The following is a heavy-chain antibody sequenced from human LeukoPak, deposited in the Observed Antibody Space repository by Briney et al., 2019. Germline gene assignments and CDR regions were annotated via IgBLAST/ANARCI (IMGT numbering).Heavy chain of an antibody. CDR1: GGSFSGYY. J-gene: IGHJ5*02. D-gene: IGHD6-13*01. CDR3: ARPQYSSSWYVGGWFDP. Sequence: SETLSLTCAVYGGSFSGYYWSWIRQPPGKGLEWIGEINHSGSTNYNPSLKSRVTISVDTSKNQFSLKLSSVTAADTAVYYCARPQYSSSWYVGGWFDPWGQGTLVTVSS. CDR2: INHSGST. V-gene: IGHV4-34*01.